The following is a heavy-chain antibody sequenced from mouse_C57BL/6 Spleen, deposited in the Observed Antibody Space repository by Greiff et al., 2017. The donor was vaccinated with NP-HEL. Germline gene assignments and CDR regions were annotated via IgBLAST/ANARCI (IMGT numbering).Heavy chain of an antibody. CDR3: ARRLTYYGSSPPYFDY. D-gene: IGHD1-1*01. CDR2: IHPNSGST. Sequence: QVQLQQPGAELVKPGASVKLSCKASGYTFTSYWMHWVKQRPGQGLEWIGMIHPNSGSTNYNEKFKSKATLTVDKSSSTAYMQLSSRTSEDSAVYYCARRLTYYGSSPPYFDYWGQGTTLTVSS. J-gene: IGHJ2*01. V-gene: IGHV1-64*01. CDR1: GYTFTSYW.